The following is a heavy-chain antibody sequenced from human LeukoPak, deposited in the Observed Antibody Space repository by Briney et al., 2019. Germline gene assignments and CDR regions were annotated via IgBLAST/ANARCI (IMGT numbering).Heavy chain of an antibody. D-gene: IGHD3-10*01. CDR1: GGSISSYY. CDR3: ARGLLTSYSGSGLLDY. J-gene: IGHJ4*02. CDR2: ISYTGST. Sequence: SETLSLTCTVSGGSISSYYWSWIRQPPGKGLEWIGYISYTGSTNYNPSLKSRVTISLDTSKNQFSLKLSPVTAADTAVYYCARGLLTSYSGSGLLDYWGQGTLVTVSS. V-gene: IGHV4-59*01.